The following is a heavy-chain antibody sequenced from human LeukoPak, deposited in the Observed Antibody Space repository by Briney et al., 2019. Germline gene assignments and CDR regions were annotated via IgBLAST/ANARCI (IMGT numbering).Heavy chain of an antibody. CDR1: GYTFTSYD. Sequence: GASVKVSCKASGYTFTSYDINWVRQATGQGLEWMGWMNPNSGNTGYAQKFQGRVTMTRDTSISTAYMELSRLRSDDTAVYYCARVMGATGGRAGYWGQGTLVTVSS. CDR2: MNPNSGNT. J-gene: IGHJ4*02. V-gene: IGHV1-8*01. CDR3: ARVMGATGGRAGY. D-gene: IGHD1-26*01.